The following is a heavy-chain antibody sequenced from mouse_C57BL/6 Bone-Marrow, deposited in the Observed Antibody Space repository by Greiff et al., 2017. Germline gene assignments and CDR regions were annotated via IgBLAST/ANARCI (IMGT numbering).Heavy chain of an antibody. CDR2: ISPNYGST. CDR1: GYTFTDYD. Sequence: QVQLQQSGPELVKPGASVKFSCKASGYTFTDYDMNWVKQRHGQGLEWVGGISPNYGSTRYNEKFKGKATLTVDKSSSTAYMELHSLTSEDSAVYFCSGKRGYALDYWGQGTSVTVAS. V-gene: IGHV1-85*01. J-gene: IGHJ4*01. CDR3: SGKRGYALDY.